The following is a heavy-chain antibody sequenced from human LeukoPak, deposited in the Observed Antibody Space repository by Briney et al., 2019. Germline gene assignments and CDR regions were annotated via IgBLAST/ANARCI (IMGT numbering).Heavy chain of an antibody. Sequence: SETLSLTCAVYGGSFSGYYWSWIRQPPGKGLEWIGEINHSGSTNYNPSLKSRVTISVDTSKNQFSLKLSSATAADTAVYYCARGPGTIFGVVIIGMVWFDPWGQGTLVTVSS. CDR1: GGSFSGYY. D-gene: IGHD3-3*01. J-gene: IGHJ5*02. CDR3: ARGPGTIFGVVIIGMVWFDP. V-gene: IGHV4-34*01. CDR2: INHSGST.